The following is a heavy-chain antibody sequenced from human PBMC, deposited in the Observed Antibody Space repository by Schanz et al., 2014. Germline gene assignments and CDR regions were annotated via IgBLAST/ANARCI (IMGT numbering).Heavy chain of an antibody. J-gene: IGHJ5*02. CDR2: IIPILGIA. Sequence: QVQLVQSGAEVKKPGSSVKVSCKASGGTFSTYTISWVRQAPGQGLEWMGRIIPILGIANYAQKFQGRVTFTADKSTSTAYMELSSLKSEDTAVYYCAREVGLYDRGWFDPWGQGTLVTDSS. V-gene: IGHV1-69*08. D-gene: IGHD3-22*01. CDR1: GGTFSTYT. CDR3: AREVGLYDRGWFDP.